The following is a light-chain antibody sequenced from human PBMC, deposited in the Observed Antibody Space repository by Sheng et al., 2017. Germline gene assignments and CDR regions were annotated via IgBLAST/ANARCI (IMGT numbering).Light chain of an antibody. V-gene: IGLV2-14*01. J-gene: IGLJ1*01. Sequence: QTASVSGSPGQSITVSCTGTSSDVGAYYSVSWYQQHPGKAPKLVIYDVTERPSGVSNRFSGSKSGNTASLTISGLQAEDEADYYCSSYTTSGILYVLRNWDQGHRP. CDR1: SSDVGAYYS. CDR3: SSYTTSGILYV. CDR2: DVT.